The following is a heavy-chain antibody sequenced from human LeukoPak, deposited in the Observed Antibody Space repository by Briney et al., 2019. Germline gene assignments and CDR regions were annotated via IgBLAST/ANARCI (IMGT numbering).Heavy chain of an antibody. J-gene: IGHJ5*02. CDR3: LVVAATAGWFDP. D-gene: IGHD2-15*01. CDR2: MNPNSGNT. V-gene: IGHV1-8*01. Sequence: ASVKVSCKASGYTFTSYDINWVRQATGQGLEWMGWMNPNSGNTGYAQKFQGRVTMTRNTSISTAYMELSSLRSEDTAVYYCLVVAATAGWFDPWGQGTLVTVSS. CDR1: GYTFTSYD.